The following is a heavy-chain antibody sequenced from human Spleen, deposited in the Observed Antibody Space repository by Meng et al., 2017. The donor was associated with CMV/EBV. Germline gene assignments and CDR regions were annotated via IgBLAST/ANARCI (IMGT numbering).Heavy chain of an antibody. D-gene: IGHD5-12*01. V-gene: IGHV4-38-2*02. J-gene: IGHJ5*02. CDR1: GDSISNGSY. CDR2: IYHSGKT. CDR3: ASDHSGYDYGWFDP. Sequence: SKTLSLTCIVSGDSISNGSYWGWIRQSPGKGLESIGNIYHSGKTYYNPSLKSRVTMRVDTSKNQFSLKRSSVTAADTAVYYCASDHSGYDYGWFDPWGQGTLVTVSS.